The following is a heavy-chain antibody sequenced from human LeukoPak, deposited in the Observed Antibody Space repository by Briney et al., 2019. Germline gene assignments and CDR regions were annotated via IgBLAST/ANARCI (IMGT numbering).Heavy chain of an antibody. D-gene: IGHD2-2*01. CDR1: GYSFTRYW. CDR3: ARLGPDDHYFYYYMDV. Sequence: GESLKISCKGSGYSFTRYWIGWVRQIPVKGLEWMGNIYPGDSDSRYNPSFQGQVTISADKAISTAYLQWRSLKASDTAMYYCARLGPDDHYFYYYMDVWGKGTTVTVSS. V-gene: IGHV5-51*01. CDR2: IYPGDSDS. J-gene: IGHJ6*03.